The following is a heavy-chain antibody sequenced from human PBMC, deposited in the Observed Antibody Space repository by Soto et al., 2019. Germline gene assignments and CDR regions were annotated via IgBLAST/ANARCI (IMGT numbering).Heavy chain of an antibody. CDR3: AADSSAGY. D-gene: IGHD3-22*01. V-gene: IGHV3-30*03. Sequence: GESLKISCAASGFTFSSYGMHWVRQAPGKGLEWVAVISYDGSNKYYADSVKGRFTISRDNSKNTLYLQMNSLRAEDTAVYYCAADSSAGYWGQGTLVTVSS. CDR2: ISYDGSNK. CDR1: GFTFSSYG. J-gene: IGHJ4*02.